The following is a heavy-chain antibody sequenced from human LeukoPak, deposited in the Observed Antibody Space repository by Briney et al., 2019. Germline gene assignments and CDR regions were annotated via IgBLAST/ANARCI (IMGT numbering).Heavy chain of an antibody. D-gene: IGHD4-17*01. J-gene: IGHJ2*01. CDR2: IYYSGTT. V-gene: IGHV4-59*01. Sequence: SETLSLTCTVPGGSISGYFWSWVRQPPGKGLEWIGYIYYSGTTNYNSSLKSRVTISVETSKNQFSLKLSSLTAADTAVYYCARGHTAVTTIWYFDLWGRGTLVTVSS. CDR1: GGSISGYF. CDR3: ARGHTAVTTIWYFDL.